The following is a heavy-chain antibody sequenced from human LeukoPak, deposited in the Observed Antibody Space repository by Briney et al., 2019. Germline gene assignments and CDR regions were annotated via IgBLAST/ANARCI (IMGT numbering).Heavy chain of an antibody. CDR3: AKDYSSSWYRGSWFDP. D-gene: IGHD6-13*01. CDR2: IRYDGSNK. CDR1: GFTFSSYG. V-gene: IGHV3-30*02. Sequence: PGGSLRLSCAASGFTFSSYGMSWVRQAPGKGLEWVAFIRYDGSNKYYADSVKGRFTISRDNSKNTLYLQMNSLRAEDTAVYYCAKDYSSSWYRGSWFDPWGQGTLVTVSS. J-gene: IGHJ5*02.